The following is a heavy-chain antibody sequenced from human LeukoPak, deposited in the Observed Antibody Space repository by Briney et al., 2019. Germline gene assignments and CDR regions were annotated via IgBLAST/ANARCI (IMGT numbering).Heavy chain of an antibody. J-gene: IGHJ3*02. CDR2: ISSSSSYI. D-gene: IGHD3-22*01. CDR1: GFTFSSYS. Sequence: GGSLRLSCAASGFTFSSYSMNWVRQAPGKGLEWVSSISSSSSYIYYADSVKGRFTIYRDNAKNSLYLQMNSLRAEDTAVYYCAREGPYYYDSSGYYRDAFDIWGQGTMVTVSS. V-gene: IGHV3-21*01. CDR3: AREGPYYYDSSGYYRDAFDI.